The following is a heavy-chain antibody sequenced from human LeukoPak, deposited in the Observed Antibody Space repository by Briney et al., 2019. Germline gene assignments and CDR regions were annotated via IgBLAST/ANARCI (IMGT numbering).Heavy chain of an antibody. CDR2: ISGSGGST. CDR3: AKGRVTTSSYYYYYMDV. J-gene: IGHJ6*03. V-gene: IGHV3-23*01. D-gene: IGHD4-17*01. Sequence: GGSLRLSCAASGFTFSSYAMSWVRQAPGKGLEWVSAISGSGGSTYYADSVKGRFTISRDNSKNTLYLQMNSLRAEDTAVYYCAKGRVTTSSYYYYYMDVWGEGTTVTVSS. CDR1: GFTFSSYA.